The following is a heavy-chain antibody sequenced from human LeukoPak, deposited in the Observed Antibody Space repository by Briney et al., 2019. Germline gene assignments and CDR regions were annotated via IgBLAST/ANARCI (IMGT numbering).Heavy chain of an antibody. CDR3: ASGFDGLPYYYYYMDV. J-gene: IGHJ6*03. CDR2: IIPIFGTA. D-gene: IGHD3-10*01. CDR1: GGTFSSYA. V-gene: IGHV1-69*06. Sequence: SVKVSCKASGGTFSSYAISWVRQAPGQGLEWMGGIIPIFGTANYAQKFQGRVTITADKSTSTAYMELSSLRSEDTAVYYSASGFDGLPYYYYYMDVWGKGTTVTVSS.